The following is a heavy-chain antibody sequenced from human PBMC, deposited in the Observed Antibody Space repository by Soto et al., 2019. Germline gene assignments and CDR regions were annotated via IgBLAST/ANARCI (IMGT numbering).Heavy chain of an antibody. J-gene: IGHJ6*02. CDR3: ARGGLYAPRDV. V-gene: IGHV4-34*01. CDR1: GGSFSPYY. Sequence: QVQLQQWGAGLLKPSETLSLTCAVYGGSFSPYYWSWIRQPHGKGLEWIGEINHRGSTNYNPSLKSRVTLSVDTSKKQFSLKLSSVTAADTAMYYCARGGLYAPRDVWGQGNTVTVSS. D-gene: IGHD2-8*01. CDR2: INHRGST.